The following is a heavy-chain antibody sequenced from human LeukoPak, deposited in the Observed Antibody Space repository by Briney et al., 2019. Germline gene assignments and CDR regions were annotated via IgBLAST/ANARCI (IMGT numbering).Heavy chain of an antibody. D-gene: IGHD1-7*01. CDR3: ARDNWNYGSSMDV. CDR1: GGSVSSGSYY. CDR2: IYYSGST. J-gene: IGHJ6*02. Sequence: KPSETLSLTCTVSGGSVSSGSYYWSWIRQPPGKGLEWIGYIYYSGSTNYNPSLKSRVTISVDTSKNQFSLKLSSVTAADTAVYHCARDNWNYGSSMDVWGQGTTVTVSS. V-gene: IGHV4-61*01.